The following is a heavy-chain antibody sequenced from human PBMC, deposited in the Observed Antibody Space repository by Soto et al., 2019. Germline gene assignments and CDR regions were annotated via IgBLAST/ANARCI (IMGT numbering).Heavy chain of an antibody. CDR1: GFTFSSYG. J-gene: IGHJ6*03. CDR3: AKGENYYRSGKNYYYMDV. Sequence: QVQLVESGGGVVQPGRSLRLSCAASGFTFSSYGMHWVRQAPGKGLEWVAVISYDGSNKYYADSVKGRFTISRDNSKNAMYLQMHILKADDTAVYYCAKGENYYRSGKNYYYMDVWGKGTTVTVSS. D-gene: IGHD3-10*01. CDR2: ISYDGSNK. V-gene: IGHV3-30*18.